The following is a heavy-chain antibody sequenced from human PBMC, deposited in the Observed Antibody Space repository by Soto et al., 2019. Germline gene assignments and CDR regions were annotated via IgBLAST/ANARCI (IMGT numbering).Heavy chain of an antibody. CDR1: GGSVSSGSYY. V-gene: IGHV4-61*01. Sequence: QVQLQESGPGLVKPSETLSLTCTVSGGSVSSGSYYWSWIRQPPGKGLEWIGYIYYSGSAHYNPRLKSRVTLSVDTSKNPFALNLSTVTSADTAVYYCATYPTTVTSDYWGQGTLVTVSS. CDR3: ATYPTTVTSDY. CDR2: IYYSGSA. D-gene: IGHD4-17*01. J-gene: IGHJ4*02.